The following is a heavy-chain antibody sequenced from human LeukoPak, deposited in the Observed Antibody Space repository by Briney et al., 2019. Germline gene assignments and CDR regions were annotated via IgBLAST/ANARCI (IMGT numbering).Heavy chain of an antibody. CDR3: ARGVERIDY. V-gene: IGHV6-1*01. J-gene: IGHJ4*02. CDR1: GDSVSSNSAA. Sequence: SQTLSLTYAISGDSVSSNSAAWNWVRQSPERGLEWLGRTFYRSKWYNEYAVSVKGRITINPDISKNQFSLQVNSVTPDDTAVYYCARGVERIDYWGQGTLVTVSS. D-gene: IGHD1-1*01. CDR2: TFYRSKWYN.